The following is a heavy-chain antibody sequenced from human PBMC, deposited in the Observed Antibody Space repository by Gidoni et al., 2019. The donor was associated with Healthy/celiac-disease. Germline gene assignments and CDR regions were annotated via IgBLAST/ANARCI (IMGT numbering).Heavy chain of an antibody. CDR2: IYYSGST. J-gene: IGHJ4*02. Sequence: QLQLQESGPGLVTPSETLSLTCTVSGGSISSSSYYWGWIRQPPGKGLEWIGSIYYSGSTYYNPSLKSRVTISVDTSKNQFSLKLSSVTAADTAVYYCARHIVVVPAALDYWGQGTLVTVSS. CDR1: GGSISSSSYY. V-gene: IGHV4-39*01. CDR3: ARHIVVVPAALDY. D-gene: IGHD2-2*01.